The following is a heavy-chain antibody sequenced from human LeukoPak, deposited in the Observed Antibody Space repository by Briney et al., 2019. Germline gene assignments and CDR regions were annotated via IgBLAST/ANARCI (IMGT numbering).Heavy chain of an antibody. CDR2: IYYSGST. J-gene: IGHJ4*02. D-gene: IGHD3-22*01. CDR1: GGSISSGDYY. V-gene: IGHV4-30-4*01. Sequence: SETLSLTCTVSGGSISSGDYYWSWIRQPPGKGLEWIGYIYYSGSTYYNPSLKSRVTISVDTSKNQFSLKLSSVTAADTAVYYCARQMNYYDSSGSFDYWGQGTPVTVSS. CDR3: ARQMNYYDSSGSFDY.